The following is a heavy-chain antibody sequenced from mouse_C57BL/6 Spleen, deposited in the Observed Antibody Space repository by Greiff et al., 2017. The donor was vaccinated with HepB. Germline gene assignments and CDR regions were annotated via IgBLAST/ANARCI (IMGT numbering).Heavy chain of an antibody. CDR2: IYPGDGDT. V-gene: IGHV1-80*01. J-gene: IGHJ3*01. CDR3: ARRGRDYDGFAY. Sequence: QVQLQQSGAELVKPGASVKISCKASGYAFSSYWMNWVKQRPGKGLEWIGQIYPGDGDTNYNGKFKGKATLTADKSSSTAYMQLSSLTSKDSAVYFCARRGRDYDGFAYWGQGTLVTVSA. D-gene: IGHD2-4*01. CDR1: GYAFSSYW.